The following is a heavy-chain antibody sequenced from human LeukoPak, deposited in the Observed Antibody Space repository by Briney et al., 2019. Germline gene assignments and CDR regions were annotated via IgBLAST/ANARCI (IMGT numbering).Heavy chain of an antibody. CDR3: AKDVSGYDYVAPHY. D-gene: IGHD5-12*01. Sequence: GGSPRLSCAASGFTFRSYGMHWVRQAPGKGLVWVAVISYDGSNKYYADSVKGRFTISRDNSKNTLYLQMNSLRAEDTAVYYCAKDVSGYDYVAPHYWGQGTLVTVSS. V-gene: IGHV3-30*18. CDR1: GFTFRSYG. J-gene: IGHJ4*02. CDR2: ISYDGSNK.